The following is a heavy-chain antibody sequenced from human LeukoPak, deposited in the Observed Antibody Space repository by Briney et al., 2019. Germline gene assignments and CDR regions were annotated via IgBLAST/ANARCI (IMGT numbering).Heavy chain of an antibody. CDR3: ARGPHWDPHFDY. D-gene: IGHD7-27*01. Sequence: ASVKVSCKTSGYSFIDYYIHWVRQAPGQGLEWMGWINSNSADTNYAQNFQGRVTMTRDTSISTAYMELSRLRSDDTALYYCARGPHWDPHFDYWGQGTLVTVSS. CDR2: INSNSADT. J-gene: IGHJ4*02. CDR1: GYSFIDYY. V-gene: IGHV1-2*02.